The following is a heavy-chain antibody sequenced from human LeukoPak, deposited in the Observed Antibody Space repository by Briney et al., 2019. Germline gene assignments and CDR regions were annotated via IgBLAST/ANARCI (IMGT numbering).Heavy chain of an antibody. V-gene: IGHV3-23*01. CDR1: GFTFSTYG. CDR3: AKGPLARGFDP. J-gene: IGHJ5*02. CDR2: ISGSGGST. D-gene: IGHD3-3*02. Sequence: GGSLRLSCEASGFTFSTYGINWVRQAPGKGLEWVSAISGSGGSTYYADSVKGRFTISRDNSKNTLWLQMNSLKGEDTAVYYCAKGPLARGFDPWGQGTLVTVSS.